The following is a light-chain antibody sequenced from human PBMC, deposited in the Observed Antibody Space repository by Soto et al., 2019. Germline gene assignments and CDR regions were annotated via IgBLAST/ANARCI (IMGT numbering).Light chain of an antibody. CDR1: SSNIGSNY. Sequence: QSVLTQPPSASGTPGQRVTISCSGSSSNIGSNYVYWYQQLPGTAPKLLIYSNNQRPSGVPDRFSGSKSGTSASLAISGLQSEDEADYYCAAWDDSLNGRVFGTGTKVTAL. J-gene: IGLJ1*01. CDR3: AAWDDSLNGRV. V-gene: IGLV1-44*01. CDR2: SNN.